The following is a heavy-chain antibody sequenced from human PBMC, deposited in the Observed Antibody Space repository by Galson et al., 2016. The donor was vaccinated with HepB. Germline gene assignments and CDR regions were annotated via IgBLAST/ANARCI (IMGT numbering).Heavy chain of an antibody. CDR1: GFGFGVFW. Sequence: SLRLSCAGSGFGFGVFWMNWVRQAPGKGLEWVANIKEDGSEKFYGDSVKGRFTISRDNAKNLLYLQMDSLRAEDTAVYYCAREKSHVLWFGGSNWYFDLWGRGTLVTVSS. D-gene: IGHD3-10*01. CDR2: IKEDGSEK. CDR3: AREKSHVLWFGGSNWYFDL. V-gene: IGHV3-7*01. J-gene: IGHJ2*01.